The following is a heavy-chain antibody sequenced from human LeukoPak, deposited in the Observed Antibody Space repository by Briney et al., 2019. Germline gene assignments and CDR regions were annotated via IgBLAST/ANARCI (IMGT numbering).Heavy chain of an antibody. CDR3: AVVSGSGSYYTGSSFDY. D-gene: IGHD3-10*01. CDR1: GYTFTSYG. CDR2: ISAYNGNT. J-gene: IGHJ4*02. V-gene: IGHV1-18*01. Sequence: ASVKVSCKASGYTFTSYGISWVRQAPGQGLEWMGWISAYNGNTNYAQKLQGRVTMTTDTSTSTAYMELRSLRSDDTAVYYCAVVSGSGSYYTGSSFDYWGQGTLVTVSS.